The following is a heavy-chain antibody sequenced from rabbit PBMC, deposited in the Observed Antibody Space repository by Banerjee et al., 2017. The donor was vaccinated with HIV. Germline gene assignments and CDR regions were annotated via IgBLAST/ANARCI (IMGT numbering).Heavy chain of an antibody. CDR2: IDTGSSGTT. CDR3: ARDLAGVIGWNFNL. D-gene: IGHD4-1*01. J-gene: IGHJ4*01. V-gene: IGHV1S45*01. Sequence: QEQLEESGGDLVKPEGTLTLTCTVSGLSLSSNAINWVLQAPGKGLEWIGCIDTGSSGTTYYASWANGRFTISKTSSTTVTLQMTSLTAADTATYFCARDLAGVIGWNFNLWGPGTLVTVS. CDR1: GLSLSSNA.